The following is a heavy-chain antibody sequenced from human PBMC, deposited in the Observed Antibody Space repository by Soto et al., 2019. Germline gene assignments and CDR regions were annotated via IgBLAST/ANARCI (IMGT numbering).Heavy chain of an antibody. CDR1: GGSISSYY. Sequence: SETLSLTCTVSGGSISSYYWSWIRQPPGKGLEWIGYIYYSGSTNYNPSLKSRVTISVDTSKNQFSLKLSSVTAADTAVYYCARRGYDLRVDYWGQGTLVTVSS. CDR3: ARRGYDLRVDY. CDR2: IYYSGST. D-gene: IGHD5-12*01. J-gene: IGHJ4*02. V-gene: IGHV4-59*01.